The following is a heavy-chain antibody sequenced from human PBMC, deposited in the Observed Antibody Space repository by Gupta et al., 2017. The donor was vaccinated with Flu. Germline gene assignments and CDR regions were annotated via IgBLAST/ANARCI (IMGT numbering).Heavy chain of an antibody. CDR2: ISGNSAYI. V-gene: IGHV3-21*01. J-gene: IGHJ4*02. Sequence: VRQAAGKGLEWVSAISGNSAYIYYAESVKGRFTIPRDNAMNSLYLQMDSLRDEDSAVYYCARHPQCSAGNCSPSDHCGQGTLVTVS. CDR3: ARHPQCSAGNCSPSDH. D-gene: IGHD2-15*01.